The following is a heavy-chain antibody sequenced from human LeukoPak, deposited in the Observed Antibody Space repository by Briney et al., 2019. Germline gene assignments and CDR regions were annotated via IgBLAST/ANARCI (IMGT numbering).Heavy chain of an antibody. V-gene: IGHV3-53*01. CDR3: ARDDYGERIY. CDR1: GFTVSSNY. D-gene: IGHD4-17*01. J-gene: IGHJ4*02. CDR2: IYSAGST. Sequence: GGSLRLSCVASGFTVSSNYMSWVRQAPGKGLEWVSVIYSAGSTYYADSVKGRFTISRDNSKNTLHLQMNSLRAEDTAIYYCARDDYGERIYWGQGTLVTVSS.